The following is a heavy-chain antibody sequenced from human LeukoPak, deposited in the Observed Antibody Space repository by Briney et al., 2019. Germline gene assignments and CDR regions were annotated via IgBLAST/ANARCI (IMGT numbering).Heavy chain of an antibody. V-gene: IGHV3-23*01. CDR1: VFTYSSYA. Sequence: GGSLGLSCAASVFTYSSYAMSGVRQAPGKGLEGVSAISGSGGSTYYADSVKGRITISRDNSKNTLYLQMNSLRAEDTAVYYCVSSSRNVDYWGQGTLVTVSS. CDR3: VSSSRNVDY. J-gene: IGHJ4*02. D-gene: IGHD6-13*01. CDR2: ISGSGGST.